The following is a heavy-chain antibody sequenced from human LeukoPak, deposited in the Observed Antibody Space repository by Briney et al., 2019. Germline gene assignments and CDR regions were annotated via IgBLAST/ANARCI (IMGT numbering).Heavy chain of an antibody. CDR2: FLTSKTS. J-gene: IGHJ5*02. D-gene: IGHD3-10*01. Sequence: PWEILSLTCTVSGGSISGYSWTWIRQPPGQGLEWIGYFLTSKTSSYNPSLTGRVTISVATAMDQISLKLNSVTAADTAVYYCARGHLGLSPWGQGTLVTVS. CDR1: GGSISGYS. CDR3: ARGHLGLSP. V-gene: IGHV4-59*01.